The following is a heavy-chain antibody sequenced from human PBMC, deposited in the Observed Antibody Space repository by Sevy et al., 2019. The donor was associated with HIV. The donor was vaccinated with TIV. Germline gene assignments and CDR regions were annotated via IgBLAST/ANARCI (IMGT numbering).Heavy chain of an antibody. Sequence: GGSLRLSCTGSGFTFGDYAMSWFRQAPGMGLEWVGFIRSKDYGGATEYAAAVKGRFTISRDDSQSIADLQMNSPKTEDTAVYYCTRGYYYDSSGYSDYWGQGTLVTVSS. J-gene: IGHJ4*02. CDR1: GFTFGDYA. CDR2: IRSKDYGGAT. CDR3: TRGYYYDSSGYSDY. V-gene: IGHV3-49*03. D-gene: IGHD3-22*01.